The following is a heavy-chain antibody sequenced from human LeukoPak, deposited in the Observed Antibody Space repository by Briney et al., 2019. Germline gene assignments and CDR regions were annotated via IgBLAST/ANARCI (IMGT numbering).Heavy chain of an antibody. CDR3: ARPFRSYDFWSGYYRRGEPNWFDP. V-gene: IGHV4-30-2*01. CDR1: GGSISSGGYS. J-gene: IGHJ5*02. D-gene: IGHD3-3*01. CDR2: IYHSEST. Sequence: SETLSLTCAVSGGSISSGGYSWSWIRQPPGKGLEWIGYIYHSESTYYNPSLKSRVTISVDRSKNQFSLKLSSVTAADTAVYYCARPFRSYDFWSGYYRRGEPNWFDPWGQGTLVTVSS.